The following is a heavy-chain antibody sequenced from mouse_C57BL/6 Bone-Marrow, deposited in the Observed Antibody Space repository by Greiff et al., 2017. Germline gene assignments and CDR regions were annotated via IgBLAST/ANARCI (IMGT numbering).Heavy chain of an antibody. V-gene: IGHV1-42*01. CDR1: GYSFTGYY. CDR2: INPSTGGT. CDR3: ARGGYYWYFDV. J-gene: IGHJ1*03. Sequence: VQLQQSGPELVKPGASVKISCKASGYSFTGYYMNWVKQSPEKSLEWIGEINPSTGGTTYNQKFKAKATLTVDKSSSTAYMQLKSLTSEDSAVYYCARGGYYWYFDVWGTGTTVTVSS. D-gene: IGHD1-1*02.